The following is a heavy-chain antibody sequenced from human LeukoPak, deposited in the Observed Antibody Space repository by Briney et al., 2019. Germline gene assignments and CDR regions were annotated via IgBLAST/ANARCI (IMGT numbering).Heavy chain of an antibody. Sequence: PSETLSLTCTVSGGSIGSYYWSWIRQPPGKGLEWIGYIYYSGYTNYNPSLKSRVTISVDTSKNQFSLKLSSVTAADTAVYYCARDHSSSSPPKYWGQGTLVTVSS. CDR3: ARDHSSSSPPKY. V-gene: IGHV4-59*01. J-gene: IGHJ4*02. CDR1: GGSIGSYY. CDR2: IYYSGYT. D-gene: IGHD6-6*01.